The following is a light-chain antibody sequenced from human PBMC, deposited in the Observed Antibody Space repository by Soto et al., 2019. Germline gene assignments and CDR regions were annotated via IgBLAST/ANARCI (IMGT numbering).Light chain of an antibody. CDR3: CSYAGSYTYV. J-gene: IGLJ1*01. CDR2: DVN. V-gene: IGLV2-11*01. CDR1: TRDFGGYNY. Sequence: QSALTQPRSVSGSPGQSVTISCTGTTRDFGGYNYVSWYQQHPGKAPKLMIYDVNKRPSGVPDRFSGSKSGNTASLTISGRQADDEAEYYCCSYAGSYTYVFGSGTNVTVL.